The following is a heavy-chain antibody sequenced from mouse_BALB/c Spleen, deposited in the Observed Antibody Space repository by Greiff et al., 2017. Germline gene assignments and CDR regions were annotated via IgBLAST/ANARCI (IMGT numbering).Heavy chain of an antibody. Sequence: VQLQQPGAELVKPGASVKLSCKASGYTFTSYWMHWVKQRPGQGLEWIGEINPSNGRTNYNEKFKSKATLTVDKSSSTAYMQLSSLTSEDSAVYYCARGGYPKGMDYWGQGTSVTVSS. CDR3: ARGGYPKGMDY. D-gene: IGHD2-14*01. CDR1: GYTFTSYW. CDR2: INPSNGRT. J-gene: IGHJ4*01. V-gene: IGHV1S81*02.